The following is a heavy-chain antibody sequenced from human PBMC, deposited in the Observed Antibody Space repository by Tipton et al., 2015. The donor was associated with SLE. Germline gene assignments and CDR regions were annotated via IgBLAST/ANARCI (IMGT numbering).Heavy chain of an antibody. D-gene: IGHD3-10*01. J-gene: IGHJ3*02. CDR3: ARAPKLMVRGVSDAFDI. V-gene: IGHV3-23*01. Sequence: SLRLSCAASGFTFSSYSMNWVRQAPGKGLEWVSAISGSGGSTYYADSVKGRFTISRDNSKNTLYLQMNSLRAADTAVYYCARAPKLMVRGVSDAFDIWGQGTMVTVSS. CDR1: GFTFSSYS. CDR2: ISGSGGST.